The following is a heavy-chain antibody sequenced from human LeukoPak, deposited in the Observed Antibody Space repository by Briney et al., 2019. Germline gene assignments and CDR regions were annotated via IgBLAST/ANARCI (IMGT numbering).Heavy chain of an antibody. CDR2: ISGSGGST. J-gene: IGHJ4*02. V-gene: IGHV3-23*01. Sequence: PGGSLRLSCAAPGFTFSSYAMSWVRQAPGKGLEWVSAISGSGGSTYYADSVKGRFTISRDNSKNTLYLQMNSLRAEDTAVYYCAKVGSSGWYFDYWGQGTLVTVSS. D-gene: IGHD6-19*01. CDR1: GFTFSSYA. CDR3: AKVGSSGWYFDY.